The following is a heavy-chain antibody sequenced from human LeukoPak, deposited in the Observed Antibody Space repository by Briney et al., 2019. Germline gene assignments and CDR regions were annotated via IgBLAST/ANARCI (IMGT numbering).Heavy chain of an antibody. CDR3: ARGVLVVPAATNWFDP. V-gene: IGHV1-46*01. J-gene: IGHJ5*02. D-gene: IGHD2-2*01. Sequence: ASVKVSCKASGYTFTSYYMHWVRQAPGQGLGWMGIINPSGGSTSYAQKFQGRVTMTRDTSTSTVYMELSSLRSEDTAVYYCARGVLVVPAATNWFDPWGQGTLVTVSS. CDR2: INPSGGST. CDR1: GYTFTSYY.